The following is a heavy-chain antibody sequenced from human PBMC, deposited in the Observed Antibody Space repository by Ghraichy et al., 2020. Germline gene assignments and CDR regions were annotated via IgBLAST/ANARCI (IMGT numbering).Heavy chain of an antibody. CDR1: GGSFSGYY. CDR2: INYSGST. J-gene: IGHJ4*02. Sequence: SQTLSLTCAVYGGSFSGYYWSWIRQPPGKGLEWIGEINYSGSTNYNPSLKSRVTISVDTSKNQFSLKLSSVTAADTAVYYCARGIGQLWGFDYWGQGTLVTVSS. CDR3: ARGIGQLWGFDY. D-gene: IGHD5-18*01. V-gene: IGHV4-34*01.